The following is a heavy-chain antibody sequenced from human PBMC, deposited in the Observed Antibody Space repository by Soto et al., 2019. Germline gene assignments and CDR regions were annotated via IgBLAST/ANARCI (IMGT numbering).Heavy chain of an antibody. CDR2: IRSKGHGGTT. J-gene: IGHJ4*02. D-gene: IGHD2-21*01. V-gene: IGHV3-49*04. CDR1: GFNLGYYA. Sequence: GXLRLSFHSSGFNLGYYAMGWVSQAPGQGLEWVAYIRSKGHGGTTEYAASVRGRFTISRDVSETIAYLQMDSLKTEDTAVYYCARDLCSLFRIRAFDYWGQGALVTVSS. CDR3: ARDLCSLFRIRAFDY.